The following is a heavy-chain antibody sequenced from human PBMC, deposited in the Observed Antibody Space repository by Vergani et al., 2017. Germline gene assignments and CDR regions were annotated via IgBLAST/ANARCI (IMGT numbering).Heavy chain of an antibody. CDR1: GFTFSNAW. D-gene: IGHD2-2*01. CDR3: TTAGIVVVPAVAD. CDR2: IKSKNDGGTT. Sequence: EVQLVESGGGLVKPGGSLRLSCAASGFTFSNAWMSWVRQAPGKGLEWVGRIKSKNDGGTTDYAAPVKGRFTISRDDSKNTLYLQMNSLKTEDTAVYYCTTAGIVVVPAVADWGQGTLVTVSS. V-gene: IGHV3-15*01. J-gene: IGHJ4*02.